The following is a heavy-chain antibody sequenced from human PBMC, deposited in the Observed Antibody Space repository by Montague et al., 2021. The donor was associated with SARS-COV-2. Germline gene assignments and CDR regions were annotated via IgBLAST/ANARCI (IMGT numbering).Heavy chain of an antibody. CDR1: GESFSGFF. D-gene: IGHD4-23*01. Sequence: SETLSLTCAVYGESFSGFFWSWIRQPPGKGLEWIAEINHSGTTNYNFNPSLRSRVTISVDTSKSQFSLKLSSVTAADTGVYYCARWDPQTLTLIGLRGKSASDXWGQGTLVTVSS. CDR2: INHSGTT. J-gene: IGHJ4*02. CDR3: ARWDPQTLTLIGLRGKSASDX. V-gene: IGHV4-34*01.